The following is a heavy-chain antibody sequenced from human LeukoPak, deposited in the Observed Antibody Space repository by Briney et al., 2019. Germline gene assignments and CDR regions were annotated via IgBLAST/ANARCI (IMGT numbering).Heavy chain of an antibody. V-gene: IGHV3-53*01. CDR2: IHIGVTT. CDR3: ARERGRD. Sequence: GGSLRLSCEASGFSDSTIFMGWVRQAPGKGLEWVSIIHIGVTTHYADSVKGRFTISGDNFKNTLYLQMNRLRVEDTAVYYCARERGRDWGQGTLVTVSS. D-gene: IGHD1-1*01. J-gene: IGHJ4*02. CDR1: GFSDSTIF.